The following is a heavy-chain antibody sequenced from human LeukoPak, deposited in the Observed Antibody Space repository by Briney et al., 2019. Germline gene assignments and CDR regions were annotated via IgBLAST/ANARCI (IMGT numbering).Heavy chain of an antibody. CDR2: IRCRGGST. CDR1: GFTFSSYA. V-gene: IGHV3-23*01. D-gene: IGHD3-10*01. Sequence: GGSLRLSCAASGFTFSSYAMHWVRQAPGKGLEWVSAIRCRGGSTYYADAVKGRFTISRDNSKHTLYLQMNSLRAEDTAVYYCAKEIGSFGEESEDYWGQGTLVTVS. J-gene: IGHJ4*02. CDR3: AKEIGSFGEESEDY.